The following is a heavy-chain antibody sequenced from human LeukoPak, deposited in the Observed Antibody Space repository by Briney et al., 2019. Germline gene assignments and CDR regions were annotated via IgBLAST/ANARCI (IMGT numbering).Heavy chain of an antibody. Sequence: GASVKVSCKASGYTFTSYGISWVRQAPGQGLEWVGWISAYNGNTNYAQKLQGRVTMTTDTSTSTAYMELRSLRSDDTAVYYCARGAVVVVPAATWFDPWGQGTLVTVSS. J-gene: IGHJ5*02. V-gene: IGHV1-18*01. CDR3: ARGAVVVVPAATWFDP. CDR1: GYTFTSYG. CDR2: ISAYNGNT. D-gene: IGHD2-2*01.